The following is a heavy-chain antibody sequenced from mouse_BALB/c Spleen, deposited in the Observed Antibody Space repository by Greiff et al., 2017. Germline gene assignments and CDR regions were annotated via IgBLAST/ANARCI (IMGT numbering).Heavy chain of an antibody. CDR1: GYTFTDYE. D-gene: IGHD1-1*01. V-gene: IGHV1-15*01. Sequence: VQLQQSGAELVRPGASVTLSCKASGYTFTDYEMHWVKQTPVHGREWIGAIDTETGGTAYNQKFKGKATLTADKSSSTAYMERRSLTSEDSAVYYCTSRGHYGSSYRFAYWGQGTLVTVSA. CDR3: TSRGHYGSSYRFAY. J-gene: IGHJ3*01. CDR2: IDTETGGT.